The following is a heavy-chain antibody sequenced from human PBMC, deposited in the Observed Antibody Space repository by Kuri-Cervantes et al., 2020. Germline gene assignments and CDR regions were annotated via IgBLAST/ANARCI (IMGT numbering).Heavy chain of an antibody. CDR2: ILYDGSNK. J-gene: IGHJ4*02. V-gene: IGHV3-30-3*01. CDR1: GFTFSSYA. CDR3: ARAEYSGNSWYFDY. Sequence: GGSLRLSCAASGFTFSSYAMHWVRQAPGKGLEWVAVILYDGSNKYYADSVKGRFTISRDNSKNTLYLQMNSLRAEDTAVYYCARAEYSGNSWYFDYWGQGTLVTVSS. D-gene: IGHD4-23*01.